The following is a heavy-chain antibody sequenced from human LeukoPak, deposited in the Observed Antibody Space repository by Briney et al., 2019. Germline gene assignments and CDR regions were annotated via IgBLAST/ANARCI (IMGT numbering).Heavy chain of an antibody. D-gene: IGHD1-26*01. J-gene: IGHJ4*02. Sequence: GGSLRLSCAASGFSVSSNYMSWVRQAPGKGLEGVSIIYSGGSTYYADSAKGRFTISRDNSMNTLYLQMNSLRAEDAAVYYCARDRAYSGSYYHDYWGEGTLVTVSS. CDR3: ARDRAYSGSYYHDY. CDR1: GFSVSSNY. CDR2: IYSGGST. V-gene: IGHV3-53*01.